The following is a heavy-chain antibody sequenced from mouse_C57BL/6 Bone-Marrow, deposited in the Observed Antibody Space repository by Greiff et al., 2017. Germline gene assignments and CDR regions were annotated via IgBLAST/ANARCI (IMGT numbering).Heavy chain of an antibody. CDR3: AALSSYVDY. J-gene: IGHJ2*01. D-gene: IGHD1-1*01. Sequence: QVQLKQPGAELVKPGASVKLSCKASGYTFTSYWMQWVKQRPGQGLEWIGEIDPSDSYTNYNQKFKGKATLTVDTSSSTAYMQLSILTSEDSAVYYCAALSSYVDYWGQGTPLTVSS. CDR1: GYTFTSYW. CDR2: IDPSDSYT. V-gene: IGHV1-50*01.